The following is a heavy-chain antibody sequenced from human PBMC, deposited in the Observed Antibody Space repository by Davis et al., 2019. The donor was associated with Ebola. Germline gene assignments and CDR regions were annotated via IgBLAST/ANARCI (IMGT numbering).Heavy chain of an antibody. J-gene: IGHJ5*02. Sequence: ASVKVSCKASAGTFSSYAISWVRQAPGQGLEWMGWLSAYNGNTNYAQKLQGRVTMTTDTSTSTAYMELRSLRSDDTAVYYCARGITMVRGENWFDPWGQGTLVTVSS. D-gene: IGHD3-10*01. V-gene: IGHV1-18*01. CDR2: LSAYNGNT. CDR1: AGTFSSYA. CDR3: ARGITMVRGENWFDP.